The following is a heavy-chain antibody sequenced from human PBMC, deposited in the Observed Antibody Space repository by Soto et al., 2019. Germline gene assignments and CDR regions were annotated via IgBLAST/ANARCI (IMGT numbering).Heavy chain of an antibody. CDR1: GYSTRPSK. CDR3: GRDDYGIFPY. CDR2: IDTRTGGT. J-gene: IGHJ4*02. V-gene: IGHV1-2*02. Sequence: QVQLVQSGTEVKKPGAAVKVSCQAPGYSTRPSKLHWVRQAPGQGLEWTGWIDTRTGGTVSAQKFQGRLTMTRDTSISTVYMDLSGLTSDDTALYYCGRDDYGIFPYWGQGSLVTVSS. D-gene: IGHD3-10*01.